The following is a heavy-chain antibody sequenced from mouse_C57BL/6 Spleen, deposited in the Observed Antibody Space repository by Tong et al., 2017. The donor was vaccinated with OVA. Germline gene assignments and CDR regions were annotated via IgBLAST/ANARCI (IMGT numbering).Heavy chain of an antibody. Sequence: VQLQESGAELVRPGASVKLSCTASGYAFSSYWMNWVKQRPGKGLEWIGQIYPGDGDTNYNEKFKGKATFTADTSSNTAYMQLSSLTTEDSAIYYCARGSNYGAMDYWGQGTSVTVSS. CDR2: IYPGDGDT. CDR1: GYAFSSYW. D-gene: IGHD2-5*01. CDR3: ARGSNYGAMDY. V-gene: IGHV1-80*01. J-gene: IGHJ4*01.